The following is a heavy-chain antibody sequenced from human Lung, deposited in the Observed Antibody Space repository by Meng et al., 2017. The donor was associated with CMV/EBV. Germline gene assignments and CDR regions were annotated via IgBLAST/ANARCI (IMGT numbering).Heavy chain of an antibody. J-gene: IGHJ5*02. V-gene: IGHV3-30-3*01. Sequence: VQLVESGGGVGQPWRSLRLSCAASGFTFSSYAMHWVRQAPGKGLEWVAVISYDGSNKYYADSVKGRFTISRDNSKNTLYLQMNSLRAEDTAVYYCARDDSSSWGQGTLVTVSS. CDR2: ISYDGSNK. CDR3: ARDDSSS. D-gene: IGHD3-22*01. CDR1: GFTFSSYA.